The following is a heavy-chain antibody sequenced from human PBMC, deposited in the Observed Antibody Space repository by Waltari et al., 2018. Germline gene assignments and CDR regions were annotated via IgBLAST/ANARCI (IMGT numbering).Heavy chain of an antibody. D-gene: IGHD6-13*01. Sequence: QVQLVQSGAEVMKPGASVKVSCKASGYTFTSYGISWVRQAPGQGLEWMGWSSDYNSNTNYAQKIQGRATMTTDTSTSTAYSEVRSVRSDDTAVYYCAREGGSSPIWFDPGGQGTLVTVSA. CDR1: GYTFTSYG. CDR3: AREGGSSPIWFDP. V-gene: IGHV1-18*01. CDR2: SSDYNSNT. J-gene: IGHJ5*02.